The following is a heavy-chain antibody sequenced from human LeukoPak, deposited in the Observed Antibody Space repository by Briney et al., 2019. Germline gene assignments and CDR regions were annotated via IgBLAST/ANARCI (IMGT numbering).Heavy chain of an antibody. CDR3: ARVQYSSSVDS. CDR2: ISSGSNYI. D-gene: IGHD6-6*01. CDR1: GFTFSSYS. V-gene: IGHV3-21*01. J-gene: IGHJ4*02. Sequence: GGSLRLSCAASGFTFSSYSMNWVRQAPGKGLEWVSSISSGSNYIYYADSLKGRFTISRDNAKNSLYLQMSSLRAEDTAVYYCARVQYSSSVDSWGRGTLVTVSS.